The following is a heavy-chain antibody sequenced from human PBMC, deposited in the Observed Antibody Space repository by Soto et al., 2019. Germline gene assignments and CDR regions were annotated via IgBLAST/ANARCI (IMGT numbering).Heavy chain of an antibody. D-gene: IGHD6-19*01. CDR3: AKVTSNGGWFNPFDY. CDR1: GFTFVNYA. J-gene: IGHJ4*02. V-gene: IGHV3-23*01. Sequence: EVQLLESGGGLVQPGVSLRLSCAASGFTFVNYAMNWVRQAPGKGLEWVATLSGSGTSTYYADSVKGRFTISRDNSRNTMYLQRNRLRAEDTAVYYCAKVTSNGGWFNPFDYWGQGTLVTVSS. CDR2: LSGSGTST.